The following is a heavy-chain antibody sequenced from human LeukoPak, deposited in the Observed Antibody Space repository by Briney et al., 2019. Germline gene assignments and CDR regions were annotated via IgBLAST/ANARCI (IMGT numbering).Heavy chain of an antibody. D-gene: IGHD4-17*01. Sequence: RGSLTLSCAVSASTFSIYKMNWVRPLPREWMEWDSYIYSSTTTIYYTDSVKGRCTNSKDNAKNSLYLQMNSLRAEDTAVYYCATDPYYGDYAGWGQGTLVTVSS. V-gene: IGHV3-48*01. CDR1: ASTFSIYK. CDR2: IYSSTTTI. J-gene: IGHJ4*02. CDR3: ATDPYYGDYAG.